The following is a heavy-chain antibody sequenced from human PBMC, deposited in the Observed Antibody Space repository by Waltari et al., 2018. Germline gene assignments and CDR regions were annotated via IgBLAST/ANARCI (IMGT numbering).Heavy chain of an antibody. J-gene: IGHJ4*02. Sequence: QVQLVQSGAEVKKPGASVKVSCKASGYTFTGYYMHWVRQAPGQGLEGMGWINPNSGGTNYAPKFQGRVTMTSDTSISTAYMELSRLRSDDTAVYYCARDWISVMVATPEDYWGQGTLVTVSS. CDR1: GYTFTGYY. D-gene: IGHD2-15*01. V-gene: IGHV1-2*02. CDR3: ARDWISVMVATPEDY. CDR2: INPNSGGT.